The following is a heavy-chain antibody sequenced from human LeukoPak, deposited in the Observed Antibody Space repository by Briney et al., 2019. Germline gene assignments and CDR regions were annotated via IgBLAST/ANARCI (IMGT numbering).Heavy chain of an antibody. CDR1: GFTFGDYA. CDR2: IRSRAYGGST. D-gene: IGHD6-13*01. Sequence: QPGRSLRLSCTASGFTFGDYAMSWFRQAPGKGLEWVCFIRSRAYGGSTEYAAYVKGRFTISRDDPKNIAYLQMNSLKTEDTAVYYCTRGGPWDSRPVYFDFWGQGTLVSVSS. V-gene: IGHV3-49*03. J-gene: IGHJ4*02. CDR3: TRGGPWDSRPVYFDF.